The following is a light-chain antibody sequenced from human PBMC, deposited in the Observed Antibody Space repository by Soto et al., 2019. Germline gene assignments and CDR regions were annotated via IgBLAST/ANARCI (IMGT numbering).Light chain of an antibody. J-gene: IGLJ1*01. CDR3: SSYTGGNPSYV. CDR1: RRHVGGYDY. V-gene: IGLV2-8*01. CDR2: EVT. Sequence: QSVLTQPPSASGSPGPSVTISCTGTRRHVGGYDYVSWYQQHPGKAPKLMIYEVTIRPSGVSDPFSRSKSGDTASLNLSGLQDEDEADYYCSSYTGGNPSYVFGTGTKVSV.